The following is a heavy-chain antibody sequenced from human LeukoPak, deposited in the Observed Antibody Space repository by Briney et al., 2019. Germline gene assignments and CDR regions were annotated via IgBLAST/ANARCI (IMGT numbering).Heavy chain of an antibody. CDR1: GGTFSNYA. D-gene: IGHD7-27*01. CDR3: ARADWGPRVFDA. Sequence: SVKLSCNASGGTFSNYAINWVRHAPAQGLEWMGGLIPMFATPHYAQNFQGRLSITADEPMTSAYMELSSLRSDDTAVYYCARADWGPRVFDAWGQGTLVTVSA. CDR2: LIPMFATP. V-gene: IGHV1-69*13. J-gene: IGHJ4*02.